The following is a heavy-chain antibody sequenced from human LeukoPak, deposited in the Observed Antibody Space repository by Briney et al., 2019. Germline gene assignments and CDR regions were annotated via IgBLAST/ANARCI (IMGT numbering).Heavy chain of an antibody. J-gene: IGHJ3*02. CDR1: GGSFSVYY. CDR2: INHSGST. CDR3: ARAQYGAFDI. Sequence: SETLSLTCAVYGGSFSVYYWSWIRQPPGKGLEWIGEINHSGSTNYNPSRKSRVTISVDTSKNQFSLKLSSVTAADTAVYYCARAQYGAFDIWGQGTMVTVSS. D-gene: IGHD2/OR15-2a*01. V-gene: IGHV4-34*01.